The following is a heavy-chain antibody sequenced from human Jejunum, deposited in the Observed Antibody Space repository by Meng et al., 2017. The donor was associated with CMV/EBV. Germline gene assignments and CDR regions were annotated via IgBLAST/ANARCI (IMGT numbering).Heavy chain of an antibody. J-gene: IGHJ3*01. CDR3: ARDPPSRFDDTFDV. V-gene: IGHV1-8*01. CDR2: MNPNSGNT. Sequence: GYTFISDDINWVRQATGQRLEWMGWMNPNSGNTGYAQNFQGRVTITRNTSINTAYMELSSLRSEDTAVYYCARDPPSRFDDTFDVWGQGTMVTVSS. CDR1: GYTFISDD. D-gene: IGHD3-3*01.